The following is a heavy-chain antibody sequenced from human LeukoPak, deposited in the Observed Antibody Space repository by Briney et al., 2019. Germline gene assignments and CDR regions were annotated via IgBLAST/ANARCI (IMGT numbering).Heavy chain of an antibody. CDR1: GFTFSNYE. CDR3: ARVWYYYDSSGYSGSLDY. CDR2: ISSSGNTI. V-gene: IGHV3-48*03. J-gene: IGHJ4*02. Sequence: GGSLRLSCAASGFTFSNYEMNWVRQAPGKGLEWVSYISSSGNTIYYADSVKGRFTISRDNAKNSLYLQMNSLRAEDTAVYYCARVWYYYDSSGYSGSLDYWGQGTLVTVSS. D-gene: IGHD3-22*01.